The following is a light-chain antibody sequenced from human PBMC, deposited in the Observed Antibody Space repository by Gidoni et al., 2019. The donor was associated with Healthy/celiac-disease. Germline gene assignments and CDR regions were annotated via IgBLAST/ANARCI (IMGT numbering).Light chain of an antibody. CDR1: KLGDKY. CDR3: PSLSLRPV. V-gene: IGLV3-1*01. CDR2: QDS. J-gene: IGLJ2*01. Sequence: SSELTQPPSVSVSPGQTASITCSGDKLGDKYACWYQQTPGQSPVLVIYQDSKRPSGIPERFSASNSGTTAPLTISGPPALDAAASSCPSLSLRPVFGGVPPLPVL.